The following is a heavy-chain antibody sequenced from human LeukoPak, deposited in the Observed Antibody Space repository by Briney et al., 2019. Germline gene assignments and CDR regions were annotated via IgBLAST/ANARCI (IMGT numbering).Heavy chain of an antibody. CDR2: INQDGSEK. Sequence: GGSLRLSCAVSGFTFSSHWMSWVRQAPGKGLEWVANINQDGSEKHYVDSVKGRFTISRDNARNSLYLQMNSLRVEDTAVYYCARDGVAAGIYFDYWGQGTLVTVSS. V-gene: IGHV3-7*01. CDR3: ARDGVAAGIYFDY. CDR1: GFTFSSHW. J-gene: IGHJ4*02. D-gene: IGHD6-13*01.